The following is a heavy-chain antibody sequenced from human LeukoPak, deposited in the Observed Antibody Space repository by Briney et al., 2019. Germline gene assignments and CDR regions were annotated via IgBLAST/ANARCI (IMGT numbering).Heavy chain of an antibody. J-gene: IGHJ4*02. V-gene: IGHV3-66*01. Sequence: PGGSLRLSCAAFGFTVSSNYMSWVRQAPGKGLEWVSVIYSGGSTYYADSVKGRFTISRDNSKNTLYLQMNSLRAEDTAVYYCARDPPGHYYDSSGSLNWGQGTLVTVSS. CDR3: ARDPPGHYYDSSGSLN. D-gene: IGHD3-22*01. CDR1: GFTVSSNY. CDR2: IYSGGST.